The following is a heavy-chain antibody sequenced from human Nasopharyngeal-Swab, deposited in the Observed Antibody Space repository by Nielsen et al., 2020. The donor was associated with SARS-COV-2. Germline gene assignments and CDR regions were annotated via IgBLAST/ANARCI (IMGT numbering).Heavy chain of an antibody. CDR1: GDSISRGGYY. J-gene: IGHJ6*02. CDR2: SYYSGST. Sequence: LRLSCTVSGDSISRGGYYWSWIRQHPGKGLEWIGFSYYSGSTYYNPSLKSRITISVDMSKNQFSLNLRSVTAADTAVYYCAREEGYGMDVWGQGTTVTVSS. V-gene: IGHV4-31*03. CDR3: AREEGYGMDV.